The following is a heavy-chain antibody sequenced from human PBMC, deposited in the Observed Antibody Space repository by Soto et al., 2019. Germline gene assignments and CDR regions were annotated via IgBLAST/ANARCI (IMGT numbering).Heavy chain of an antibody. CDR1: GFTVSDNY. CDR3: ARDVGGRDYDSTGYSFDY. J-gene: IGHJ4*02. CDR2: IYRGTT. V-gene: IGHV3-66*01. D-gene: IGHD3-22*01. Sequence: EVQLVESGGGLVQPGGSLRLSCAASGFTVSDNYMNWVRQAPGKGLEWVAVIYRGTTYYADSVKGRFTISRDNSKNPLYLQMSCLRPEDTAVYYCARDVGGRDYDSTGYSFDYWGQGTLVAVSS.